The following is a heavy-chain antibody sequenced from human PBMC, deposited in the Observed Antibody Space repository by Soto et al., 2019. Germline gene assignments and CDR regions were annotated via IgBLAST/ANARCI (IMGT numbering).Heavy chain of an antibody. J-gene: IGHJ4*02. CDR2: INAGNGNT. D-gene: IGHD2-21*02. V-gene: IGHV1-3*01. CDR3: ARSIVVVTAADY. Sequence: ASVKVSCKASGGTFSTYTINWVRQAPGQGLEWMGWINAGNGNTKYSQKFQGRVTITRDTSASTAYMELSSLRSEDTAVYYCARSIVVVTAADYWGQGTLVTVSS. CDR1: GGTFSTYT.